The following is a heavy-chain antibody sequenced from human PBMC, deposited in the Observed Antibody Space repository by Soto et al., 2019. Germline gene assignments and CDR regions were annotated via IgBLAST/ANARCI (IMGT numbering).Heavy chain of an antibody. CDR1: GFTFSSYG. V-gene: IGHV3-33*01. CDR2: IWYDGSNK. D-gene: IGHD4-4*01. J-gene: IGHJ4*02. CDR3: ARDMLNPDDDYSNYYFDY. Sequence: GGSLRLSCAASGFTFSSYGMHWVRQAPGKGLEWVAVIWYDGSNKYYADSVKGRFTISRDNSKNTLYLQMNSLRAEDTAVYYCARDMLNPDDDYSNYYFDYWGQGTLVTVSS.